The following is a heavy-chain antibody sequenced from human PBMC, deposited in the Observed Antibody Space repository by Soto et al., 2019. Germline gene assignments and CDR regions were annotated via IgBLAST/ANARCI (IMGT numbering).Heavy chain of an antibody. CDR1: GGSISSYY. V-gene: IGHV4-34*01. D-gene: IGHD2-15*01. Sequence: PSETLSLTCTVSGGSISSYYWSWIRQPPGKGLEWIGEINHSGSTNYNPSLKSRVTISVDTSKNQFSLKLSSVTAADTAVYYCARQKRGGYCSGGSCHPYWYFDLWGRGTLVTVSS. CDR3: ARQKRGGYCSGGSCHPYWYFDL. J-gene: IGHJ2*01. CDR2: INHSGST.